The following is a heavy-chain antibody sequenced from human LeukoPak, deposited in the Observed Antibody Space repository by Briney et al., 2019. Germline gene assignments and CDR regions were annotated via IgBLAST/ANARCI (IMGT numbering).Heavy chain of an antibody. Sequence: GRSLRLSCAASGFTFSSYAMHWVRQAPGKGLEWVTVVSYDGSNKYYADSVKGRFTISRDNSKNTLYLQMNSLRAEDTAVYYCARSHCGSISCYERGWFDPWGQGTLVTVSS. V-gene: IGHV3-30-3*01. J-gene: IGHJ5*02. D-gene: IGHD2-2*01. CDR3: ARSHCGSISCYERGWFDP. CDR2: VSYDGSNK. CDR1: GFTFSSYA.